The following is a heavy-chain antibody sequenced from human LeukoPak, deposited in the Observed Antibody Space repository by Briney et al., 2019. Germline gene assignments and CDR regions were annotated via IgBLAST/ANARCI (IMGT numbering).Heavy chain of an antibody. D-gene: IGHD6-19*01. CDR2: TSYDGSNK. Sequence: PGGSLRLSCAASGFTFSSYGMHWVRQAPGKGLEWVAVTSYDGSNKYYADSVKGRFTISRDNSKNTLYLQMNSLRAEDTAVYYCARPAQGYSSGWYEAFDIWGQGTMVTVSS. J-gene: IGHJ3*02. CDR1: GFTFSSYG. CDR3: ARPAQGYSSGWYEAFDI. V-gene: IGHV3-30*03.